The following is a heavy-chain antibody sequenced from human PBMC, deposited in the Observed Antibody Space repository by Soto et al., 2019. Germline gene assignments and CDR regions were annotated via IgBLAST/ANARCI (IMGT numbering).Heavy chain of an antibody. CDR1: GFTFSSYA. J-gene: IGHJ4*02. D-gene: IGHD3-22*01. Sequence: PGGSLRLSCAASGFTFSSYAMHWVRQAPGKGLEWVAVISYDGSNKYYADSVKGRFTISRDNSKNTLYLQMNSLRAEDTAVYYCARETVFNYDSSGSFDYWGQGTLVTVSS. V-gene: IGHV3-30-3*01. CDR3: ARETVFNYDSSGSFDY. CDR2: ISYDGSNK.